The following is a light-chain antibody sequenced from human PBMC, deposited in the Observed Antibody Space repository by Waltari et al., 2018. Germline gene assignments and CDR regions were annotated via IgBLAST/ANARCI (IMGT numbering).Light chain of an antibody. CDR2: QDI. V-gene: IGLV3-1*01. CDR3: QAWDSSTVV. CDR1: KLGDKY. J-gene: IGLJ3*02. Sequence: SYELTQPPSVSVSPGQTASITCSGDKLGDKYTCWYQQKPGQSPVLVILQDIKRPSGIPERFSGSNSGNTATLTISGTQPMDEADYYCQAWDSSTVVFGGWTKLTVL.